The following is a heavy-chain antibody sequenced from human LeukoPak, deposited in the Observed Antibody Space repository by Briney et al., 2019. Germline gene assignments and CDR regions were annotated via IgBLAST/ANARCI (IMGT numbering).Heavy chain of an antibody. CDR2: ISSSGSKI. V-gene: IGHV3-11*04. Sequence: KTGGSLRLSCAASGFTFSNAWMSWVRQAPGKGLEWVSYISSSGSKIHYADSVKGRFTISRDNAKNSLYLQMNSLRVEDTAVYYCARETYYYDSSGYWVLDYWGQGTLVTVSS. CDR3: ARETYYYDSSGYWVLDY. CDR1: GFTFSNAW. D-gene: IGHD3-22*01. J-gene: IGHJ4*02.